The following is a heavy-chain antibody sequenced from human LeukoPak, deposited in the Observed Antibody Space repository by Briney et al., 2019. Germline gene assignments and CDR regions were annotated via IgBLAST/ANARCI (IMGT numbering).Heavy chain of an antibody. V-gene: IGHV4-59*01. CDR3: ARGGYYGSGSDFRFDP. Sequence: KPSETLSLTCTVSGGSISSYYWSWIRQPPGKGLEWIGYIYYSGSTNYKPSVKSRVTVSVDTSKNQFSLKLSSVTAADTAVYYCARGGYYGSGSDFRFDPWGQGTLVTVSS. CDR1: GGSISSYY. D-gene: IGHD3-10*01. J-gene: IGHJ5*02. CDR2: IYYSGST.